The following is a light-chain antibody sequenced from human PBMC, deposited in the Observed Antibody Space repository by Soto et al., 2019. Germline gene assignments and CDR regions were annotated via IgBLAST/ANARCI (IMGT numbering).Light chain of an antibody. CDR2: DVT. CDR1: NSDVGGYNY. J-gene: IGLJ2*01. Sequence: QSALTQPASVSGSPGQSITISCTGTNSDVGGYNYVSWYQQHPGKAPKLMIYDVTNRPSGVSNRFSGSKSGNTASLTISGLQAEDEADYYCSSYTSSNTHVVFGGGTKVTVL. V-gene: IGLV2-14*01. CDR3: SSYTSSNTHVV.